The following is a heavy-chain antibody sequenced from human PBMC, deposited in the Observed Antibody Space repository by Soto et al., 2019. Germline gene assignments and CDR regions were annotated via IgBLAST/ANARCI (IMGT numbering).Heavy chain of an antibody. CDR1: GFSLSTSGVG. Sequence: QITLKESGPTLVRPTQTLTLTCTFSGFSLSTSGVGVGWIRQPPGKALEWLALIYWEDDKRYNPSLKSRLTLTKDTSKHQEVLPKTNMDPVDTATYYCAHSRCGGDCLQSYSSHYYYAMDVWGQGTTVTVSS. CDR3: AHSRCGGDCLQSYSSHYYYAMDV. V-gene: IGHV2-5*02. J-gene: IGHJ6*02. D-gene: IGHD2-21*02. CDR2: IYWEDDK.